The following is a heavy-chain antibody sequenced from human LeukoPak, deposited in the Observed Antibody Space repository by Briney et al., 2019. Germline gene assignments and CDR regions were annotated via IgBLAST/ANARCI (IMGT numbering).Heavy chain of an antibody. CDR1: GGSISSSRYY. Sequence: SETLSLTCTGSGGSISSSRYYWAWIRQPPGKGLEWIGSIYYGGSTYYNPSLKSRVTISVDTSKNQFSLKLSSVTAADTAVYYCARQYYDILTGYRLYGMDVWGQGTTVTVSS. CDR2: IYYGGST. J-gene: IGHJ6*02. D-gene: IGHD3-9*01. CDR3: ARQYYDILTGYRLYGMDV. V-gene: IGHV4-39*01.